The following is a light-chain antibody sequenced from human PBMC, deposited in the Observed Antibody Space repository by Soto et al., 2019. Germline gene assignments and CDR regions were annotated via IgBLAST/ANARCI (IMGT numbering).Light chain of an antibody. CDR2: DAS. J-gene: IGKJ1*01. Sequence: EIVLTQSLVTLSLSPGESATLSCGASQSVRSNLAWFQQKPGQAPRLLIYDASNRATGIPARFSGSGSGTDFTLTISSLEPEDFAVYYCQQRSSWPATFGQGTKVDIK. CDR3: QQRSSWPAT. V-gene: IGKV3-11*01. CDR1: QSVRSN.